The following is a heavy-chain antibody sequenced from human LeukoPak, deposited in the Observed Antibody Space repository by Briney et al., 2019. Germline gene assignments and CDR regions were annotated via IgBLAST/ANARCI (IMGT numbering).Heavy chain of an antibody. V-gene: IGHV4-59*01. CDR1: GGSISSYY. Sequence: SETLSLTCPVSGGSISSYYWGWIRQPPGKGLEWIGYIYYSGSTNYNPSLKSRVTISVDTSKNQFSLKLSSVTAADTAVYYCARGLLLWFGEYPHDYFDYWGQGTLVTVSS. CDR3: ARGLLLWFGEYPHDYFDY. J-gene: IGHJ4*02. CDR2: IYYSGST. D-gene: IGHD3-10*01.